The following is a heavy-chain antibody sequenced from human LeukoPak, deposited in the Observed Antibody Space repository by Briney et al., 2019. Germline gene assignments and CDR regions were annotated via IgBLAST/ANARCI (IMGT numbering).Heavy chain of an antibody. CDR2: IKQDGSEK. CDR3: AREITMLACFDY. J-gene: IGHJ4*02. Sequence: GGSLRLSCAASGFTFSSYWMSWVRQAQGKGLGGVANIKQDGSEKYYVDSVKGRFTISRDNAKHSLYLQMNSLRAEDTAVYYCAREITMLACFDYWGQGTLVTVYS. V-gene: IGHV3-7*03. CDR1: GFTFSSYW. D-gene: IGHD3-10*01.